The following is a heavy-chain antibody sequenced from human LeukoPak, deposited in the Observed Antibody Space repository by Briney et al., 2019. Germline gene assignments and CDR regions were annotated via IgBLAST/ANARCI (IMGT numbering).Heavy chain of an antibody. CDR2: IKVDGSEK. V-gene: IGHV3-7*03. D-gene: IGHD3-22*01. Sequence: GGSLRLSCAASGFTFSNYWMSWVRQAPGKGLEWVANIKVDGSEKYYLDSVKGRFTISRDNAKNSVYLQMNSLRTEDTAVYYCAKDGPTYYDSSGYYFSLPDFCGQGTLVTVSS. CDR1: GFTFSNYW. CDR3: AKDGPTYYDSSGYYFSLPDF. J-gene: IGHJ4*02.